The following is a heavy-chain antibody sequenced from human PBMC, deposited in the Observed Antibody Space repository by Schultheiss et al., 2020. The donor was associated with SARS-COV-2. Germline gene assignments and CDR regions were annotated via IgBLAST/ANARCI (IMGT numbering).Heavy chain of an antibody. CDR1: GFTVSSNY. D-gene: IGHD6-13*01. CDR3: ARVRKQLAPYYYYYGMDV. CDR2: IYSGGST. V-gene: IGHV3-53*01. Sequence: GGSLRLSCAASGFTVSSNYMSWVRQAPGKGLEWVSVIYSGGSTYYADSVKGRFTISRDNSKNTLYLQMNSLRAEDTAVYYCARVRKQLAPYYYYYGMDVWGQGTTVTVSS. J-gene: IGHJ6*02.